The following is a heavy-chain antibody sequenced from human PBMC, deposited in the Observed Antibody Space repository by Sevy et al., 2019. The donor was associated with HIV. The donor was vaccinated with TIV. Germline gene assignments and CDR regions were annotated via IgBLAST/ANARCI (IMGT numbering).Heavy chain of an antibody. CDR2: IYSGGST. CDR1: GFTVSSNY. Sequence: GGSLRLSCAASGFTVSSNYMSWVRQAPGKGLEWVSVIYSGGSTYYADSVKGRFTISRDNSKNTLYLQMSSLRAEDTAVYYCARGPDYYDSSGYYLAEFYFDYWGQGTLVTVSS. CDR3: ARGPDYYDSSGYYLAEFYFDY. J-gene: IGHJ4*02. D-gene: IGHD3-22*01. V-gene: IGHV3-53*01.